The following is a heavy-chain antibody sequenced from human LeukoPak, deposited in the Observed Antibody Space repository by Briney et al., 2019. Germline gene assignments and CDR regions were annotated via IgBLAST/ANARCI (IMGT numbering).Heavy chain of an antibody. J-gene: IGHJ4*02. Sequence: SVTVSCKASGYTFTGYYMYWVRQAPGQGLEWMGWITPNNGATNYAQKFQGRVTMTSDTSISTAYMELSGLRSDDTAVYYCARGRGIGTVNYCDYWGQGTLVTVSS. D-gene: IGHD3-3*02. CDR2: ITPNNGAT. V-gene: IGHV1-2*02. CDR3: ARGRGIGTVNYCDY. CDR1: GYTFTGYY.